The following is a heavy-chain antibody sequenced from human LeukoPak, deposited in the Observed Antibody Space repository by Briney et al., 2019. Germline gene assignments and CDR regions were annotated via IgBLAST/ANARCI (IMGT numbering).Heavy chain of an antibody. Sequence: PSETLSLTCTVSGDSISSYYWSWIRRPPGKGLEWIGSISYSGTTYYSPSLKSRVTISVDTSNNQFSLRLTSVTAADTAVYFCARHPSSAWHADYWGHGTLVTVSS. D-gene: IGHD6-25*01. CDR1: GDSISSYY. CDR2: ISYSGTT. V-gene: IGHV4-59*05. CDR3: ARHPSSAWHADY. J-gene: IGHJ4*01.